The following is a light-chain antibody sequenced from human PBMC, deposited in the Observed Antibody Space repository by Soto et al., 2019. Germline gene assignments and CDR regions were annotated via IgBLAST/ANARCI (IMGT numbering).Light chain of an antibody. J-gene: IGLJ3*02. CDR3: SSYTSGTTWV. CDR1: SSDIGDYNY. V-gene: IGLV2-14*01. CDR2: EVS. Sequence: QSALTQPASVSGSPGQSITISCTGTSSDIGDYNYVSWFQQHPGKAPKLIIYEVSSRPSGVSNRFSGSKSGNTASLTVSGLQAEDEADYYCSSYTSGTTWVFGGGTKLTVL.